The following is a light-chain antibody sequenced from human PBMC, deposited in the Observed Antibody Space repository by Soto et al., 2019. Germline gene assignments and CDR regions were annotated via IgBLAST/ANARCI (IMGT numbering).Light chain of an antibody. CDR2: DAS. J-gene: IGKJ2*01. V-gene: IGKV3-20*01. Sequence: EIVLTQSPGTLSLFPGDRATLSCRASQRVSNSYLAWFQQKPGQAPRLLIYDASSRAAGVPDRVSGGGSGTDFTLTISPLEPEDFALYFCQQYERPPFAFGQGTRLEI. CDR3: QQYERPPFA. CDR1: QRVSNSY.